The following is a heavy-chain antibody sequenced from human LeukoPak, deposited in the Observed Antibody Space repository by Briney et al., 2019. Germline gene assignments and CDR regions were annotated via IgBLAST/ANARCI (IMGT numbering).Heavy chain of an antibody. D-gene: IGHD3-3*01. CDR1: GFTFSSYA. V-gene: IGHV3-30*02. J-gene: IGHJ4*02. CDR3: ARDNPTYYDFWSGYYLDY. CDR2: IRYDGSNT. Sequence: PGGSLRLSCAASGFTFSSYAMHWVRQAPGKGLEWVAFIRYDGSNTYYADSVKGRFTISRDNAKNSLYLQMNSLRAEDTAVYYCARDNPTYYDFWSGYYLDYWGQGTLVTVSS.